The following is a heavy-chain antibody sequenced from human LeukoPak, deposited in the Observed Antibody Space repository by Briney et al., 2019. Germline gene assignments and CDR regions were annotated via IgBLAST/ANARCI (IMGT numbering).Heavy chain of an antibody. J-gene: IGHJ4*02. Sequence: ASVKVSCKASGYTFKSYGINWVRQAPGQRLEWMGWISAYNGNTNYAQKLQGRFTMTTDTSTNTAYMELRSLTSDDTAIYYCARDVGNSWPMEYWGQGTLVTVSS. CDR2: ISAYNGNT. D-gene: IGHD6-13*01. CDR1: GYTFKSYG. CDR3: ARDVGNSWPMEY. V-gene: IGHV1-18*01.